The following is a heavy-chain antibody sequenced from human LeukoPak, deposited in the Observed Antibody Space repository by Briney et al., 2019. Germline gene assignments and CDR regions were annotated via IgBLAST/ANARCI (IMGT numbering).Heavy chain of an antibody. Sequence: PGGSLRLSCIASGFTFSNYGMHWVRQSPGKGLEWVAVISYDGSNENYADSVKGRFTVSRDNSKNTLYLQTNSLRVEDTAMYYCAKDRGVRGGSFDYWGQGTLVTVSS. CDR1: GFTFSNYG. CDR2: ISYDGSNE. J-gene: IGHJ4*02. CDR3: AKDRGVRGGSFDY. D-gene: IGHD3-10*01. V-gene: IGHV3-30*18.